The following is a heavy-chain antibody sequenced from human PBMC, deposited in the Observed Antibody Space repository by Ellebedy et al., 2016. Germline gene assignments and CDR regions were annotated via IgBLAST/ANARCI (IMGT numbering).Heavy chain of an antibody. V-gene: IGHV3-66*01. CDR2: IFSGDTT. D-gene: IGHD2-15*01. J-gene: IGHJ5*02. CDR3: ARGVGSGWFDP. CDR1: GFTVSDNY. Sequence: GGSLRLSCAASGFTVSDNYMSWVRLAPGKGLEWVSVIFSGDTTYYADSVKGRFIISRDTYKNTLYLQMNSLRAEDTAVYYCARGVGSGWFDPWGQGTLVTVSS.